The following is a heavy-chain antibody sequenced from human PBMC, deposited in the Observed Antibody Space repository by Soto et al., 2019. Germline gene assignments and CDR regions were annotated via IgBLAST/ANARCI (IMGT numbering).Heavy chain of an antibody. V-gene: IGHV4-34*01. Sequence: SETLSLTCAAYGGSVNGYYWNWIRQPPGKGLEWIGEINHTGGTHYNPSLKSRVTMSVDTSKNQFSLRLSAVTGAETAIYYCATRITVFGLLIPPFDPWGQGTQVTVSS. CDR2: INHTGGT. J-gene: IGHJ5*02. D-gene: IGHD3-3*01. CDR1: GGSVNGYY. CDR3: ATRITVFGLLIPPFDP.